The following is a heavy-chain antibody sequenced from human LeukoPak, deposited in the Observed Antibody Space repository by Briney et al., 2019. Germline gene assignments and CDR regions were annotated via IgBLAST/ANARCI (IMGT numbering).Heavy chain of an antibody. CDR3: ARVRRVRLSGGGYFYSYYDIDV. CDR2: IFDDGGT. J-gene: IGHJ6*03. CDR1: DFTVSNSF. Sequence: PGGSLRLSCAASDFTVSNSFMTWVRQAPGKGLEWVSVIFDDGGTSYAESVKGRFTISRENYQNTLYLQMNNLRVEDAAVYYCARVRRVRLSGGGYFYSYYDIDVWGKGTSVIVSS. D-gene: IGHD2-15*01. V-gene: IGHV3-53*01.